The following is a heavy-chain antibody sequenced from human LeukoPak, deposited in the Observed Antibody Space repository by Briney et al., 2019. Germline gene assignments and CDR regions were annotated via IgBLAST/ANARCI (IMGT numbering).Heavy chain of an antibody. D-gene: IGHD2-21*02. Sequence: SETLSLTCTVSGGSISSYYWSWIRQPPGKGLEWIGYIYYSGSTNYNPSLKSRVTISVDTSKNQFSLKLSSVTAADTAVYYCASTYCGGDCYRSAEYFQHWGQGTLVTVSS. J-gene: IGHJ1*01. V-gene: IGHV4-59*01. CDR3: ASTYCGGDCYRSAEYFQH. CDR1: GGSISSYY. CDR2: IYYSGST.